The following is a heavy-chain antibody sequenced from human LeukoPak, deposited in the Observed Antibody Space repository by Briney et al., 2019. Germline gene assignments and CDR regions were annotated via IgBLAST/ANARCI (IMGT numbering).Heavy chain of an antibody. J-gene: IGHJ4*02. V-gene: IGHV3-30-3*01. Sequence: GGSLRLSCAASGFTFTSYAMHWVRQAPGKGLEWVAVISYDGSNKNYADSVKGRVTISRDNSKNTLYLQMNGLRTEDTAVYYCARGYSSSWYYFDYWGQGTLVTVSS. CDR1: GFTFTSYA. CDR3: ARGYSSSWYYFDY. D-gene: IGHD6-13*01. CDR2: ISYDGSNK.